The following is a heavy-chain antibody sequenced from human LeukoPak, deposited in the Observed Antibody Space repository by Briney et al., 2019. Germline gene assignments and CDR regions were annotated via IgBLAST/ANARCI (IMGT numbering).Heavy chain of an antibody. V-gene: IGHV3-23*01. D-gene: IGHD3-22*01. CDR2: ISGSGGST. CDR3: AKDYLDYYDSSGFDP. CDR1: GFTFSSYA. Sequence: PGGSLRLSCAASGFTFSSYAMSWFRQAPGKGLEWVSAISGSGGSTYYADSVKGRFTISRDNSKNTLYLQMNSLRAEDTAVYYCAKDYLDYYDSSGFDPWGQGTLVTVSS. J-gene: IGHJ5*02.